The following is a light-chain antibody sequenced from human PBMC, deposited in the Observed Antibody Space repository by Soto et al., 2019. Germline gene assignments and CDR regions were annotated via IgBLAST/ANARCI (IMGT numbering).Light chain of an antibody. V-gene: IGKV3-11*01. CDR1: QSVSSY. CDR3: QPYGYLVT. CDR2: DAS. Sequence: DSVVRESPATLYLYTGERATLSCRASQSVSSYLAWYQHKPGQAPRLLIYDASNRATGIPARFSGSGSGTDFTLTISRLEPEDFPMYYCQPYGYLVTFGGGTKVDIK. J-gene: IGKJ4*01.